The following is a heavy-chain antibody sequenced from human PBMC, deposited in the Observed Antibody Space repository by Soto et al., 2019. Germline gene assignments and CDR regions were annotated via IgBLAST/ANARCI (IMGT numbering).Heavy chain of an antibody. CDR1: GFTFSSYW. Sequence: VQLVESGGGLVQPGGSLRLSCAASGFTFSSYWMSWVRQAPGKGLEWVANIKQDGSEKYYVDSVKGRFTISRDNAKNSLYLQMNSLRAEDTAVYYCARYCSGGSCLAYYFDYWGQGTLVTVSS. CDR3: ARYCSGGSCLAYYFDY. J-gene: IGHJ4*02. V-gene: IGHV3-7*01. D-gene: IGHD2-15*01. CDR2: IKQDGSEK.